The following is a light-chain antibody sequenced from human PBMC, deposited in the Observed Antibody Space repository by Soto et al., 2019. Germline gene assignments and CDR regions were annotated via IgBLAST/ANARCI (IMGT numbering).Light chain of an antibody. CDR1: QSVSSN. V-gene: IGKV3-15*01. J-gene: IGKJ1*01. Sequence: PRSPAPLTMYPGERATLSCRASQSVSSNLAWYQQKPGQAPRLLIYGASTRATGIPARFSGGGSGTEFTLTISSLQSEDFAVYYCQQYNNWPTWTFGQGTKVDIK. CDR3: QQYNNWPTWT. CDR2: GAS.